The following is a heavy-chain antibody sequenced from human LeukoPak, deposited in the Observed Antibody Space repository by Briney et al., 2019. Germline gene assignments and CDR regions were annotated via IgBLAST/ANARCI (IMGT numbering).Heavy chain of an antibody. D-gene: IGHD5-24*01. CDR1: AFTFSTYW. J-gene: IGHJ4*02. CDR3: ARDRWLQSQRYFDY. Sequence: GNLRLYCAASAFTFSTYWMHRVPQVQGKGLVWVSRINNDESGTFYADSVKGRFTISRDNAKNSLYVQMDSLRAEDTAVYYCARDRWLQSQRYFDYWGQGILVTVSS. CDR2: INNDESGT. V-gene: IGHV3-74*01.